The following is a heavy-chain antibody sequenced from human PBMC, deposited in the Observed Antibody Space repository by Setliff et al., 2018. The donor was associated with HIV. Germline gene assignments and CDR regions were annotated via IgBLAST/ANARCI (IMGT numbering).Heavy chain of an antibody. CDR2: IYSSGKT. CDR3: ARDPYCSGDGCFRYYQH. CDR1: NVSINSYY. Sequence: SETLSLTCTVSNVSINSYYWSWIRQPPGRALEWVGRIYSSGKTNYNPSLKSRLKMSIDTSKKQFSLMLNSVTAADTAVYFCARDPYCSGDGCFRYYQHWGRGTLVTVSS. J-gene: IGHJ1*01. D-gene: IGHD2-15*01. V-gene: IGHV4-4*07.